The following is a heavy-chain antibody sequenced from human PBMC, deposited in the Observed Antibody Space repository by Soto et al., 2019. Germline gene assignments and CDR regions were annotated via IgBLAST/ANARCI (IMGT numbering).Heavy chain of an antibody. D-gene: IGHD3-10*01. V-gene: IGHV4-59*01. J-gene: IGHJ4*02. CDR1: GCSISSYY. CDR2: INYSGSI. Sequence: SETLSLTCTVSGCSISSYYWSWIRQPPGKGLEWIGYINYSGSINYNPSLKSRVTFSIDTSTNQFSLKLSSVTAADTAVYYCARSLSGSYYTYWGQGTQVTVSS. CDR3: ARSLSGSYYTY.